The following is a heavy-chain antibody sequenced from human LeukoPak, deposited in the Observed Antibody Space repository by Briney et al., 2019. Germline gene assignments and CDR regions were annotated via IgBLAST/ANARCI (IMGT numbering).Heavy chain of an antibody. CDR2: IRGSGRHT. Sequence: GGSLRLSCVASGFTFNNYAMMWVRQTQDKRLEWVSAIRGSGRHTFYADSVKGRFTISRDNFRNTLYLQMNSLRADDSAVYYCAGDPNGDYIGAFDFQRWGLGTLVTVSS. CDR1: GFTFNNYA. J-gene: IGHJ1*01. V-gene: IGHV3-23*01. D-gene: IGHD4-17*01. CDR3: AGDPNGDYIGAFDFQR.